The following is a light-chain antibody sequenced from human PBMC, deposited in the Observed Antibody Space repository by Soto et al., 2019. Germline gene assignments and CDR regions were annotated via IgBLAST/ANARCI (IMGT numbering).Light chain of an antibody. Sequence: QSVLTQPPSVSGAPGQRVTISCTGSSSNIGAGYDVHWYQQLPGTAPKLLIYANSNRPSGVPDRFSGSKSGTSASLAITGLQAEDEADYYCQSYDSSLSEVVFGGGTKLPVL. J-gene: IGLJ2*01. CDR2: ANS. CDR3: QSYDSSLSEVV. CDR1: SSNIGAGYD. V-gene: IGLV1-40*01.